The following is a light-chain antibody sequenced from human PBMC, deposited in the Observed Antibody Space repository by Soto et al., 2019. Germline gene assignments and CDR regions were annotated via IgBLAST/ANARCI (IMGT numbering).Light chain of an antibody. V-gene: IGKV3-11*01. Sequence: EIVLTQSPATLSLSPGERATLSCRASQSVSSYLAWYQQKPGQAPRLLMYDASNRATGIPARFSGSGSGTDFTLTISSLEPEDFAVYYCQQRSNWPPIPFGQGTRLEI. CDR1: QSVSSY. J-gene: IGKJ5*01. CDR2: DAS. CDR3: QQRSNWPPIP.